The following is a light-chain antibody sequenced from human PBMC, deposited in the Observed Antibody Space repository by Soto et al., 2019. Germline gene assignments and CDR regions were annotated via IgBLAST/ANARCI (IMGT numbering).Light chain of an antibody. CDR1: QSVSSNY. J-gene: IGKJ4*01. Sequence: EIVLTQSPGILSLSPGERASLSCRASQSVSSNYLAWYQQKPGQAPRLLIYGASSRATGIPDRFSGSGSGTDFPLTVSRLEPEEFAVYYCQQYGSSPLTFGGGTRVQIK. V-gene: IGKV3-20*01. CDR2: GAS. CDR3: QQYGSSPLT.